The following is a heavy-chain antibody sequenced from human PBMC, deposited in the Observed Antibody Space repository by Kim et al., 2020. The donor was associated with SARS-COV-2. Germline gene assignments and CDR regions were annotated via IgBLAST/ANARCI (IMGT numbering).Heavy chain of an antibody. J-gene: IGHJ6*02. Sequence: GGSLRLSCAASGFTFSSYWMHWVRQAPGKGLVWVSRINSDGSSTSYADSVKGRFTISRDNAKNTLYLQMNSLRAEDTAVYYCARVSGYCSGGSCYIWGYYYYGMDVWGQGTTVTVSS. CDR1: GFTFSSYW. D-gene: IGHD2-15*01. V-gene: IGHV3-74*01. CDR2: INSDGSST. CDR3: ARVSGYCSGGSCYIWGYYYYGMDV.